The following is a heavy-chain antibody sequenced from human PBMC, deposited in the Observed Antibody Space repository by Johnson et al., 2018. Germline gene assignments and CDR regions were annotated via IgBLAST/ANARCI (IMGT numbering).Heavy chain of an antibody. CDR3: AKDGTFLPFDY. CDR2: LSGSGYRS. D-gene: IGHD1-26*01. V-gene: IGHV3-23*04. Sequence: VQLVQSGGGLIQPGGSLRLSCAAYGFIFGNFVMSWVRQAPGTGLEWISSLSGSGYRSYYADSVKGRFTISRDNSNKTLFLQMTSLRAEDSAIYYCAKDGTFLPFDYWGQGSLVIVSS. J-gene: IGHJ4*02. CDR1: GFIFGNFV.